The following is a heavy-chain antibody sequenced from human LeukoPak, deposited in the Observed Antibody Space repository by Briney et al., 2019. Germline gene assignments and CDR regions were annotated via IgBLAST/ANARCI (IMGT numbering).Heavy chain of an antibody. D-gene: IGHD6-6*01. J-gene: IGHJ3*02. V-gene: IGHV4-59*01. CDR2: IYYSGGT. Sequence: NPSETLSLTCTVSGGSISSYYWSWIRQPPGKGLEWIGYIYYSGGTNYNPSLKSRVTISVDTSKNQFSLKLSSVTAADTAVYYCARDTPYSSSSPIYGAFDIWGQGTMVTVSS. CDR1: GGSISSYY. CDR3: ARDTPYSSSSPIYGAFDI.